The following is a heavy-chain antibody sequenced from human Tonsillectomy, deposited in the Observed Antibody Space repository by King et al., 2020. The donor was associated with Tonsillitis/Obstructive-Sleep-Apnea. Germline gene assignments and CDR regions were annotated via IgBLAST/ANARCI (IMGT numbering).Heavy chain of an antibody. D-gene: IGHD3-3*01. CDR2: ISGDGSST. V-gene: IGHV3-43*02. J-gene: IGHJ4*02. CDR3: AKDTAPANYDFLSGPDY. CDR1: GFTFADYA. Sequence: DVQLVQSGGGVVQPGGSLRLSCAASGFTFADYAMHWVRQSPGKGLEWVSLISGDGSSTYYADSVKGRFTISRDHSKKSLYLQMNSLKTEDTAVYYCAKDTAPANYDFLSGPDYWGQGTLVTVSS.